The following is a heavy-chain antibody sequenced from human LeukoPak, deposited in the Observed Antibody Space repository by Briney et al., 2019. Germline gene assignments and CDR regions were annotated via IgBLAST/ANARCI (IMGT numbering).Heavy chain of an antibody. Sequence: GGSLRLSCAGSGFTFSNSWMLWVRQALGRGLEWVARIKRDIDGGTTDYAAPVKGRFTITRDDSENTLYLQMNSLKTEDTAVYYCTTDLPRSTSCSHDYWGQGTQVTVSS. CDR1: GFTFSNSW. J-gene: IGHJ4*02. CDR2: IKRDIDGGTT. V-gene: IGHV3-15*01. CDR3: TTDLPRSTSCSHDY. D-gene: IGHD2/OR15-2a*01.